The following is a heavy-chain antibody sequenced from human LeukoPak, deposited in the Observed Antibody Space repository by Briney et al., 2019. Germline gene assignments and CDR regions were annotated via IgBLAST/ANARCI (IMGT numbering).Heavy chain of an antibody. D-gene: IGHD3-3*01. V-gene: IGHV3-21*06. Sequence: GGSLRLSCTASGFTFSAYAMTWVRQAPGKGLEWSSSMSSGSRYIYYADSVRGRFTISRDNTKNSLYLVMNNLRAEGTAIYYCARDRPTGASRVFVVQWGQGTPVTVS. CDR1: GFTFSAYA. CDR3: ARDRPTGASRVFVVQ. CDR2: MSSGSRYI. J-gene: IGHJ4*02.